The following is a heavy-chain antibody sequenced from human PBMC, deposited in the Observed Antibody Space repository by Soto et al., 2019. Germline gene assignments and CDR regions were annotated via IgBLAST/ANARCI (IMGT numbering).Heavy chain of an antibody. J-gene: IGHJ4*02. CDR2: ISAYNGNT. CDR3: ATDQAMVRGVIRFRLCGY. Sequence: QVQLVQSGAEVKKPGASVKVSCKASGYTFTSYGISWVRQAPGQGLEWMGWISAYNGNTHYAQKLQGRVTMTTDTSTSAAYMVLRSLRSAGTAVYYWATDQAMVRGVIRFRLCGYWGQGTLVTVSS. V-gene: IGHV1-18*01. D-gene: IGHD3-10*01. CDR1: GYTFTSYG.